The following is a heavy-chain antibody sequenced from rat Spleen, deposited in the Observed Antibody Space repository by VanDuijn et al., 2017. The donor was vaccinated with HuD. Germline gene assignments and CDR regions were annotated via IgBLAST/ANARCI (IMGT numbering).Heavy chain of an antibody. CDR1: GFTFSNYG. D-gene: IGHD1-6*01. V-gene: IGHV5-29*01. J-gene: IGHJ3*01. CDR3: AGQYYGYTD. CDR2: ISYEGSSS. Sequence: EVQLVESGGGLVQPGRSLKLSCATSGFTFSNYGMAWVCQAPTKGLEWVATISYEGSSSYYGDSVKGRFTISRDNAKSTLYLQMNSLRSEDTASYFCAGQYYGYTDWGQGTLVTVSS.